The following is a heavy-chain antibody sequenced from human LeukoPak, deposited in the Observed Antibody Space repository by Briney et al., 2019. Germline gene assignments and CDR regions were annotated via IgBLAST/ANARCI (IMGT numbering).Heavy chain of an antibody. D-gene: IGHD3-3*01. CDR3: ARARRSGYYSSWWFDP. V-gene: IGHV1-3*01. CDR1: GYTFTSYA. CDR2: INAGNGNT. Sequence: ASVKVSCKASGYTFTSYAMHWVRQAPGQRLEWMGWINAGNGNTKYSRKFQGRVTITRDTSASTAYMELSSLRSEDTAVYYCARARRSGYYSSWWFDPWGQGTLVTVSS. J-gene: IGHJ5*02.